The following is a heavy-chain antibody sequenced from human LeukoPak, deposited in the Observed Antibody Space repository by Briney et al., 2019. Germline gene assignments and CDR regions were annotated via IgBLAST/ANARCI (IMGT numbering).Heavy chain of an antibody. CDR1: GFTFSRHW. D-gene: IGHD2-2*01. V-gene: IGHV3-74*01. Sequence: GGSLRLSCAASGFTFSRHWMHWVRQAPGKGLVWISRINSDASDTNYADFVKGRFTISRDNAKNTVYLQINSLRDEDTAVYYCARICSSTDCLIPDWGQRTLVTVSS. CDR3: ARICSSTDCLIPD. J-gene: IGHJ4*02. CDR2: INSDASDT.